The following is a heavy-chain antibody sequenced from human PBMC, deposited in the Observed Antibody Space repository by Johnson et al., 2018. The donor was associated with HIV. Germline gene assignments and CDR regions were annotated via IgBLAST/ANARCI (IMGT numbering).Heavy chain of an antibody. D-gene: IGHD3-16*02. Sequence: VQLVESGGGVVQPGRSLRLSCAASGFTFSSYWMSWVRQAPGKGLEWVANIKQDGSEKYCVDAVKGRFTLSRDNAKNSLYLQMNCLRAEATAVYYCQGSDFSTDRYDAFDIWGQGTMVTVSS. V-gene: IGHV3-7*01. J-gene: IGHJ3*02. CDR2: IKQDGSEK. CDR1: GFTFSSYW. CDR3: QGSDFSTDRYDAFDI.